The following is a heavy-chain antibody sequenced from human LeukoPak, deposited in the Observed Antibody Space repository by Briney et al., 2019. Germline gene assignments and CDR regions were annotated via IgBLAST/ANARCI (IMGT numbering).Heavy chain of an antibody. V-gene: IGHV3-7*01. CDR3: ARGLAVDY. J-gene: IGHJ4*02. CDR2: IKQDGSEK. D-gene: IGHD6-19*01. Sequence: GVTLRLSCAASGGTLRSYWMSCVRRRAGKGLERVANIKQDGSEKYYVDSVKGRFTTSRDNAKNSLYLQMNSLRAEDTAVYYCARGLAVDYWGQGTLVTVSS. CDR1: GGTLRSYW.